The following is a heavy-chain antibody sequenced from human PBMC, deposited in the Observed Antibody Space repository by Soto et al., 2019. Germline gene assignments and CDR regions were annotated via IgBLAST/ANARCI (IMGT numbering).Heavy chain of an antibody. J-gene: IGHJ6*02. CDR2: ISYDGSNK. V-gene: IGHV3-30-3*01. D-gene: IGHD1-26*01. Sequence: LRLSCAASGFTFSSYAMHWVRQAPGKGLEWVAVISYDGSNKYYADSVKGRFTISRDNSKNTLYLQMNSLRAEDTAVYYCARDGSRSMGLLDVWGQGTTVTVSS. CDR1: GFTFSSYA. CDR3: ARDGSRSMGLLDV.